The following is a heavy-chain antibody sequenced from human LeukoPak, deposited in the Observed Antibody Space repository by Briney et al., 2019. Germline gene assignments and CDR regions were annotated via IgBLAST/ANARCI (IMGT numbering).Heavy chain of an antibody. CDR3: ARFGHYYDSSGYSYYFDY. J-gene: IGHJ4*02. CDR1: GGSFSGYY. V-gene: IGHV4-34*01. Sequence: PSETLSLTCAVYGGSFSGYYWSWIRLPPGKGLEWIGEINHSGSTNYNPSLKSRVTISVDTSKNQFSLKLSSVTAADTAVYYCARFGHYYDSSGYSYYFDYWGQGTLVTVSS. D-gene: IGHD3-22*01. CDR2: INHSGST.